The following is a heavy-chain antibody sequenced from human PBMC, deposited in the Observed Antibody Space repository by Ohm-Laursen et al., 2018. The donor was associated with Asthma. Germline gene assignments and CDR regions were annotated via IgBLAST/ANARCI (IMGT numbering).Heavy chain of an antibody. V-gene: IGHV4-61*08. CDR2: IYYSGST. J-gene: IGHJ6*02. CDR1: GGSISSGGYY. CDR3: ARDGRLDYYYGMDV. Sequence: GTLSLTCSVSGGSISSGGYYWSWIRQHPGKGLEWIGYIYYSGSTNYNPSLKSRVTISVDTSKNQFSLKLSSVTAADTAVYYCARDGRLDYYYGMDVWGQGTTVTVSS.